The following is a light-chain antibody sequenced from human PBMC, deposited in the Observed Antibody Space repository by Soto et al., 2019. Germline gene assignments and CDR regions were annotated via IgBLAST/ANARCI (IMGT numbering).Light chain of an antibody. CDR1: QSVSSSY. V-gene: IGKV3-20*01. Sequence: EIVLTQSPGTLSLSPGERATISCRASQSVSSSYLAWYQQKPGQAPRLLIYGASSMATGIPDRFSGSVSGTDFTLTISRLEPDYFAVYYCQQYGSSPPNTFGQGTKLEI. CDR2: GAS. J-gene: IGKJ2*01. CDR3: QQYGSSPPNT.